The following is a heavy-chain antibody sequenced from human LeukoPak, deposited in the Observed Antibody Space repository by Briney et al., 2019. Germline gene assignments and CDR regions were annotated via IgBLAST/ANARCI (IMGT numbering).Heavy chain of an antibody. CDR2: INHSGST. J-gene: IGHJ4*02. D-gene: IGHD2-2*01. V-gene: IGHV4-34*01. CDR3: ARAYCSSTSCLQIDY. Sequence: SETLSLTCAVHGGSFSGYYWRSVRQPPGKGLEWIGEINHSGSTNYNPSLKSRVTISVDTSKNQFSLKLSSVTAADTAVYYCARAYCSSTSCLQIDYWGQGTLVSVSS. CDR1: GGSFSGYY.